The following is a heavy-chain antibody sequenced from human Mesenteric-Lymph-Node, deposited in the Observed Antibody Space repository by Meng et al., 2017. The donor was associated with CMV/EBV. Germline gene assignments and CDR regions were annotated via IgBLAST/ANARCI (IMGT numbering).Heavy chain of an antibody. V-gene: IGHV3-23*03. D-gene: IGHD4-17*01. Sequence: GESLKISCAASGFTFSNYAMNWVRQAPGKGLEWVSVIYSGDSDKFYADSVKGRFTISRDDSRNTLYLQMNSLRAEDTALYYCASLYGDYGSDYWGQGTLVTVSS. CDR3: ASLYGDYGSDY. CDR1: GFTFSNYA. J-gene: IGHJ4*02. CDR2: IYSGDSDK.